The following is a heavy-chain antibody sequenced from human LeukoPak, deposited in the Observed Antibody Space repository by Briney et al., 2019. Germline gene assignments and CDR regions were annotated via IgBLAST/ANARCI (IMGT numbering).Heavy chain of an antibody. CDR2: ISGDGGST. V-gene: IGHV3-43*02. Sequence: QPGGSLRLSCAASGFTFDDYAMHWVRQAPGKGLEWVSLISGDGGSTYYSDSVKGRFTISKDNNKNSLYLQMNSLRTEDTALYYCAKDSSGWYFDYWGQGTLVTVSS. CDR3: AKDSSGWYFDY. D-gene: IGHD6-19*01. J-gene: IGHJ4*02. CDR1: GFTFDDYA.